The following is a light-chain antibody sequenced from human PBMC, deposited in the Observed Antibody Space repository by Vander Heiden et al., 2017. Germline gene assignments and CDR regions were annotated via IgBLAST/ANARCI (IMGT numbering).Light chain of an antibody. CDR3: QQSDSTPQT. J-gene: IGKJ1*01. Sequence: DIQMTQSPSSLSASVGDRVTITCRASQSISSYLNWYQQKPGKAPKLLIYAASSLQSGVPSRFSGSGSGTDFTLTISRLQPEDFATDYCQQSDSTPQTFGQGTKVEIK. V-gene: IGKV1-39*01. CDR1: QSISSY. CDR2: AAS.